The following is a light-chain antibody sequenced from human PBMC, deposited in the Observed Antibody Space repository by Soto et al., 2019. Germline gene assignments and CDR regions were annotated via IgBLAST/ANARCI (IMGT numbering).Light chain of an antibody. J-gene: IGKJ5*01. V-gene: IGKV1-39*01. Sequence: DIQMTQSPSSLYASVGDRVTITCRASQSISSYLNWYQQKPGKAPKLLIYAASSLQSGVPSRLSGSGSGTDFTLTISSLQPEDFATYYCQQSYSTTFGQGTRLEIK. CDR3: QQSYSTT. CDR1: QSISSY. CDR2: AAS.